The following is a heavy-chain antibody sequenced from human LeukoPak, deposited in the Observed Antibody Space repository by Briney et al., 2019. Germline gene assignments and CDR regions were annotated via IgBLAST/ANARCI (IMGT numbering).Heavy chain of an antibody. V-gene: IGHV3-23*01. CDR2: IGGGGPTT. Sequence: TGGSLRLSCAASGFTFSSYGMHWVRQAPGKGLEWVSTIGGGGPTTDYADSVKDRFTISRDNSKNTLYLQMNSLRAEDTAVYFCARGFLGGTDQYFDSWGQGTLVTVSS. D-gene: IGHD6-19*01. CDR3: ARGFLGGTDQYFDS. CDR1: GFTFSSYG. J-gene: IGHJ4*02.